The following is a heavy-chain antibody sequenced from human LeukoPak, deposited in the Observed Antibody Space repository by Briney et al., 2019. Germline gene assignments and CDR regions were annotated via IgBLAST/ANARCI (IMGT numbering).Heavy chain of an antibody. CDR3: ARGPGVDDAFDI. CDR1: GYTFTSYG. J-gene: IGHJ3*02. D-gene: IGHD2-15*01. CDR2: ISAYNGNT. V-gene: IGHV1-18*01. Sequence: ASVKVSSKASGYTFTSYGISCVRQAPGQGLEWMGWISAYNGNTNYAQKLQGRVTMTTDTSTSTAYMEVRSVISDDTAVYYCARGPGVDDAFDIWGQGTMVTVSS.